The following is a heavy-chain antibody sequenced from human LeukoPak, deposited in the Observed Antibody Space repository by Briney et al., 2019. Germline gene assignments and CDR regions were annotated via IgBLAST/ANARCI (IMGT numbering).Heavy chain of an antibody. V-gene: IGHV3-23*01. D-gene: IGHD2-15*01. CDR2: LSGSGGST. CDR1: GFTFSSYA. Sequence: PGGSLRLSCAASGFTFSSYAMSWVRQAPGKGLEWVSALSGSGGSTYYADSVKGRVTISRDNSKNTLYLQMNSLRAEDTAVYYRAKTSTGYCSGGSCYSFAFDIWGQGTMVTVSS. J-gene: IGHJ3*02. CDR3: AKTSTGYCSGGSCYSFAFDI.